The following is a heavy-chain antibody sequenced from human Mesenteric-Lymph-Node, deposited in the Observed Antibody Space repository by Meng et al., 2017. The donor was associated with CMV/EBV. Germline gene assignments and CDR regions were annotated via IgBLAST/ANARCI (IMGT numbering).Heavy chain of an antibody. J-gene: IGHJ4*02. Sequence: QVSCKGSGYSFTSYWIGWVRQMPGKGLEWLGIIYPGDSDTRYSASFQGQVTISADKSISTAYLQWSSLKAPDTAMYYCASDYASIGYFDYWGQGTRVTVSS. V-gene: IGHV5-51*01. CDR2: IYPGDSDT. CDR1: GYSFTSYW. D-gene: IGHD3-22*01. CDR3: ASDYASIGYFDY.